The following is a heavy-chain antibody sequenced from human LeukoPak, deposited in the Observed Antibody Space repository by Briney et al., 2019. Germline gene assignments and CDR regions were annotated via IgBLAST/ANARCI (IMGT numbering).Heavy chain of an antibody. J-gene: IGHJ4*02. CDR3: AKDLWYSSGWYWDY. V-gene: IGHV3-30*02. Sequence: PGGSLRLSCATSGSAFSGYGMHWVHQAPGKGLEWVAFIRSDGSNKYYADSVKGRFTISRDNSKNTLYLQMNSLRAEDTAVYYCAKDLWYSSGWYWDYWGQGTLVTVSS. D-gene: IGHD6-19*01. CDR2: IRSDGSNK. CDR1: GSAFSGYG.